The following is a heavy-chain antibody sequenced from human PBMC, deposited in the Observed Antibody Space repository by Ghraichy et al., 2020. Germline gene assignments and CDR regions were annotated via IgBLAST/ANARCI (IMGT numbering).Heavy chain of an antibody. CDR1: GGSISSGYHY. D-gene: IGHD5-18*01. Sequence: SQTLSLTCTVSGGSISSGYHYWNWIRQHPGKGLEWIGYIFYSGSTYYNPSLKSRVTTSVDTSKNQFSLKLSSVTAADTAVYYCAREEYSYGYRGWFDPWGQGTLVTVSS. CDR3: AREEYSYGYRGWFDP. V-gene: IGHV4-31*03. CDR2: IFYSGST. J-gene: IGHJ5*02.